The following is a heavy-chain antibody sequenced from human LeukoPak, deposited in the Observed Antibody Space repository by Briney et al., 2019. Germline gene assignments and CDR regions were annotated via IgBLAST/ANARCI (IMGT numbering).Heavy chain of an antibody. CDR2: INSDGSST. CDR1: GFTFGSYW. Sequence: PGGSLRLSCAASGFTFGSYWMHWVRQAPGKGLVWVSRINSDGSSTSYADSVKGRFTISRDNAKNTLYLQMNSLRAEDTAVYYCARDQDGDYYFDYWGQGTLVTVSS. D-gene: IGHD4-17*01. CDR3: ARDQDGDYYFDY. V-gene: IGHV3-74*01. J-gene: IGHJ4*02.